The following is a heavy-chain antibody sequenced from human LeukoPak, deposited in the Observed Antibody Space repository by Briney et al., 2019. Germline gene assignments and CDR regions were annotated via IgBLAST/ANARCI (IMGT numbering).Heavy chain of an antibody. J-gene: IGHJ6*03. CDR3: ARDGPYSSSWYRVGYYYYYMDV. V-gene: IGHV4-39*07. CDR2: IYYSGST. D-gene: IGHD6-13*01. CDR1: GGSISSSSYY. Sequence: SETLSLTCTVSGGSISSSSYYWGWIRQPPGKGLEWIGSIYYSGSTYYNPSLKSRVTISVDTSKNQFSLKLSSVTAADTAVYYCARDGPYSSSWYRVGYYYYYMDVWGKGTTVTVSS.